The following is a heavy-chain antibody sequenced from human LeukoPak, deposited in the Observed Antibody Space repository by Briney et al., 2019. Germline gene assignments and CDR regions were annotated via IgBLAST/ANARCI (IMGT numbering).Heavy chain of an antibody. CDR3: ARDGFTMVRGVIGDAFDI. V-gene: IGHV3-23*01. D-gene: IGHD3-10*01. Sequence: GGSLRLSCAASGFTFSSYAMSWVRQAPGKGLEWVSAISGSGGSTYYADSVKGRFTISRDNSKNTLYLQMNSLRAEDTAVYYCARDGFTMVRGVIGDAFDIWGQGTMVTVSS. CDR2: ISGSGGST. CDR1: GFTFSSYA. J-gene: IGHJ3*02.